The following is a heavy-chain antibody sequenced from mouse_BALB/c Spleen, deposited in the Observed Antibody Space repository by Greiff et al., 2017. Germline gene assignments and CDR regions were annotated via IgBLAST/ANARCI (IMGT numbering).Heavy chain of an antibody. J-gene: IGHJ3*01. Sequence: EVQLVESGGGLVKPGGSLKLSCAASGFTFSSYAMSWVRQTPEKRLEWVASISSGGSTYYPDSVKGRFTISRDNARNILYLQMSSLRSEDTAMYYCARGGYDYDSFAYWGQGTLVTVSA. D-gene: IGHD2-4*01. CDR1: GFTFSSYA. V-gene: IGHV5-6-5*01. CDR3: ARGGYDYDSFAY. CDR2: ISSGGST.